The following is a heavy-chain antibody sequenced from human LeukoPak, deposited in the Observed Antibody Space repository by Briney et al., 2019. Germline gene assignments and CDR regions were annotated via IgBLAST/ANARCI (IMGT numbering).Heavy chain of an antibody. V-gene: IGHV3-48*01. J-gene: IGHJ4*02. CDR3: AKEKGDGIVVPDY. Sequence: GGSLRLSCAASGFIFRSYSMSWVRQAPGKGLEWISYISYNNETIYYADSLKGRFTISRDNAKNSLYLQMNSLRAEDTAVYFCAKEKGDGIVVPDYWGQGTLVTVSS. D-gene: IGHD2-15*01. CDR1: GFIFRSYS. CDR2: ISYNNETI.